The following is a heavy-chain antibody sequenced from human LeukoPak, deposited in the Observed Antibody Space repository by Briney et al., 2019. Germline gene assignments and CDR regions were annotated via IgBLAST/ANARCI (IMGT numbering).Heavy chain of an antibody. CDR3: ARRCDTSSYYTYYFDY. CDR2: INPNSGGT. Sequence: ASVRVSCKASGYTFTAYYIHWVRQAPGQGLEWMGWINPNSGGTNYAQKFQGRVTMTRDTSISTAYMELSRLRSDDTAVYFCARRCDTSSYYTYYFDYWGQGTLVTVSS. J-gene: IGHJ4*02. D-gene: IGHD3-22*01. CDR1: GYTFTAYY. V-gene: IGHV1-2*02.